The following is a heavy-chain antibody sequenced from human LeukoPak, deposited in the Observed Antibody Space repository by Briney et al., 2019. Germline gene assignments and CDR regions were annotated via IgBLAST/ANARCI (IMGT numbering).Heavy chain of an antibody. V-gene: IGHV3-30*18. D-gene: IGHD2-2*01. CDR2: ISYDGSNK. J-gene: IGHJ3*02. CDR3: AKSQPAAPDAFDI. CDR1: GFTFSSYG. Sequence: GRSLRLSCAASGFTFSSYGMHWVRQAPGEGLEWVAVISYDGSNKYYADSVKGRFTISRDNSKNTLYLQMNSLRAEDTAVYYCAKSQPAAPDAFDIWGQGTMVTVSS.